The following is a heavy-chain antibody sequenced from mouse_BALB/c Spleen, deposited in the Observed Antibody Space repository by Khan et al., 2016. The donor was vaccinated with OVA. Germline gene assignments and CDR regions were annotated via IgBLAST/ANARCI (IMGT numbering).Heavy chain of an antibody. CDR3: ARPYYGSAWLAY. D-gene: IGHD1-1*01. CDR1: GFSLTNYG. V-gene: IGHV2-9*02. Sequence: VQLQESGPGLVAPSQSLSITCTVSGFSLTNYGVHWVRQPPREGLEWLGVIWAAGSTNYNSALLSRLSICKYNSKSQVSLKMNSLQTNDTARYYCARPYYGSAWLAYWGQGTLVTVSA. J-gene: IGHJ3*01. CDR2: IWAAGST.